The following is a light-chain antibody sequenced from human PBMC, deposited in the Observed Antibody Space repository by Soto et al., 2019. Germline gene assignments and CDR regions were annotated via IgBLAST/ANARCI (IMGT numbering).Light chain of an antibody. V-gene: IGLV1-44*01. CDR1: SSNIGSNT. CDR2: SNN. J-gene: IGLJ7*01. CDR3: AAWDDSLNGAV. Sequence: QSVLTQPPSASGTPGQRVTISCSGSSSNIGSNTVNWYQQLPGTAPKLLIYSNNQQPSGVPDRFSVSKSGTSASLAISGLKSEDEADYYCAAWDDSLNGAVFGGGTQLTVL.